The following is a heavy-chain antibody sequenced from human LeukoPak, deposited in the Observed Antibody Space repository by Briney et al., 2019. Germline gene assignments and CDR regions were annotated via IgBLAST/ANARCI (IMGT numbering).Heavy chain of an antibody. CDR1: GYTFTGYY. Sequence: ASVKVSCKATGYTFTGYYMHWVRHATGQALERIVWINPNSGGTNYAQKLQGRVTMTRYTSISTAYMELSRLRSDDTAVYYCARVPHYGDYAYWGQGTLVTVSS. CDR2: INPNSGGT. V-gene: IGHV1-2*02. D-gene: IGHD4-17*01. J-gene: IGHJ4*02. CDR3: ARVPHYGDYAY.